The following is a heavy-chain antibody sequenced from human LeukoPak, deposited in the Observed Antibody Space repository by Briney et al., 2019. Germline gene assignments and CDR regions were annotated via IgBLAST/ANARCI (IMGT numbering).Heavy chain of an antibody. V-gene: IGHV4-34*01. CDR2: INHSGST. CDR3: ARHGYCSSTSCYRGAGWFDP. CDR1: GGSFSGYY. Sequence: SETLSLTCAVYGGSFSGYYWSWIRQPPGKGLEWIGEINHSGSTNYNPSLKSRVTISVDTSKNQFSLKLSSVTAADTAVYYCARHGYCSSTSCYRGAGWFDPWGQGTLVTVSS. D-gene: IGHD2-2*02. J-gene: IGHJ5*02.